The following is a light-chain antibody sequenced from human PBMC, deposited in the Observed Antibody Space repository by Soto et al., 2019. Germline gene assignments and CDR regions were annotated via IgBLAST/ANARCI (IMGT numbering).Light chain of an antibody. J-gene: IGKJ4*01. CDR1: QSVSSN. Sequence: ERVMTQSPATLSVSPGERATLSCRASQSVSSNLAWYQQKPGQAPRLLIYGASTRATGIPARFSGSGSGTDFTLTISSLQSEDFAVYYCQQCKDWPLTFGGGTKVEIK. V-gene: IGKV3-15*01. CDR3: QQCKDWPLT. CDR2: GAS.